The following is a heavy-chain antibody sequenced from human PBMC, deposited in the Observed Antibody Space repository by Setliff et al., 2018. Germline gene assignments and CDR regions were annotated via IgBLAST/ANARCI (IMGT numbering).Heavy chain of an antibody. J-gene: IGHJ5*02. CDR1: GYSISSGYY. CDR2: IYYSGGT. D-gene: IGHD2-21*02. CDR3: ARDRLRGWFDP. Sequence: SETLSLTCAVSGYSISSGYYWGWIRQPPGKGLEWIGSIYYSGGTYYNPSLKSRVTISVDTSKNQFSLRLSSVTAADTAIYYCARDRLRGWFDPWGQGTLVTVSS. V-gene: IGHV4-38-2*02.